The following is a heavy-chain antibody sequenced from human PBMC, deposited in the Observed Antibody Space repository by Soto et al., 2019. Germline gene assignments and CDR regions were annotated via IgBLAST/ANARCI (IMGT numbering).Heavy chain of an antibody. CDR1: GGSISSYY. V-gene: IGHV4-59*01. Sequence: SSETLSLTCTVSGGSISSYYWSWIRQPPGKGLEWIGYIYYSGSTNYNPSLKSRVTISVDTSKNRFSLKLSSVTAADTAVYYCAVDTDSSGWPNDYWGQGTLVTVSS. J-gene: IGHJ4*02. CDR3: AVDTDSSGWPNDY. CDR2: IYYSGST. D-gene: IGHD6-19*01.